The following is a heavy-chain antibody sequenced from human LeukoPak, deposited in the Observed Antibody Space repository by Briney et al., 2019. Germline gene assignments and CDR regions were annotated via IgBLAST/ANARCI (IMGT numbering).Heavy chain of an antibody. CDR3: ARAHYGSGTDTVDY. Sequence: ASVKVSCKASGYTFTGYYMHWVRQAPGQGLEWMGWINPNSGGTNYAQKFQGRVTMTRDTSISTAYMELSRLRSDDTAVYYCARAHYGSGTDTVDYWGQGTLVTVSS. CDR1: GYTFTGYY. J-gene: IGHJ4*02. V-gene: IGHV1-2*02. CDR2: INPNSGGT. D-gene: IGHD3-10*01.